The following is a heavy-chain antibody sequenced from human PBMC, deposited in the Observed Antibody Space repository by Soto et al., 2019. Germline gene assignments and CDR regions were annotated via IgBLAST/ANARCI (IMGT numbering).Heavy chain of an antibody. CDR1: GFSLSTSGVG. CDR2: IYWDDDK. Sequence: QITLKESGPTLVKPTQTLTLTCTFSGFSLSTSGVGVGWIRQPPGKALEWLALIYWDDDKSYSPSLKSRLTITKDTSKNQLVLTMTNMDPVDTATYYFAHSRSYYYGMDVWGQGTTVTVSS. CDR3: AHSRSYYYGMDV. V-gene: IGHV2-5*02. J-gene: IGHJ6*02. D-gene: IGHD3-10*01.